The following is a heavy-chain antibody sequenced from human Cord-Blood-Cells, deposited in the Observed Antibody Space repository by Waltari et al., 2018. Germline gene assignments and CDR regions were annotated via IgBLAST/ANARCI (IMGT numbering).Heavy chain of an antibody. CDR3: ARGDCSSTSCSTDYYYGMDV. Sequence: QVQLVESGAGVVQPGRSLRLSCAASGFTFSSYAMHWVGQAPGKGLEWVAVISYDGSNKYYADSVKGRFTISRDNSKNTLYLQMNSLRAEDTAVYYCARGDCSSTSCSTDYYYGMDVWGQGTTVTVSS. CDR2: ISYDGSNK. D-gene: IGHD2-2*01. CDR1: GFTFSSYA. V-gene: IGHV3-30-3*01. J-gene: IGHJ6*02.